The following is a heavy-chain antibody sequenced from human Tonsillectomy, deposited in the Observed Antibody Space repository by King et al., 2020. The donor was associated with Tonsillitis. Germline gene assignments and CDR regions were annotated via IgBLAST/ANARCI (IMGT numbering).Heavy chain of an antibody. D-gene: IGHD5-18*01. CDR2: INPSGGST. Sequence: VQLVQSGAEVKKPGASVKVSCKASGYTFNNYYIHWVRQAPGQGLEWMGIINPSGGSTTYAQKFQGRITLTRDTSTSTVHMDLSSLRSEDTAVYYCTRKSLGGYRDGAFDYWGQGTLVTVSS. CDR3: TRKSLGGYRDGAFDY. J-gene: IGHJ4*02. V-gene: IGHV1-46*02. CDR1: GYTFNNYY.